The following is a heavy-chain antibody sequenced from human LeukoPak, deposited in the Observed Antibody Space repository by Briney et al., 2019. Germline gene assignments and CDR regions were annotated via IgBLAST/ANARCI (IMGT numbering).Heavy chain of an antibody. J-gene: IGHJ4*02. Sequence: ASVKVSCKASGGTFSSYAISWVRQAPGQGLEWMGRIIPIFGTANYAQKFQGRVTITTDESTSTAYMELSSLRSEDTAVYYCARDSPSGSYYDYWGQGAPVTVSS. D-gene: IGHD3-10*01. CDR3: ARDSPSGSYYDY. CDR1: GGTFSSYA. V-gene: IGHV1-69*05. CDR2: IIPIFGTA.